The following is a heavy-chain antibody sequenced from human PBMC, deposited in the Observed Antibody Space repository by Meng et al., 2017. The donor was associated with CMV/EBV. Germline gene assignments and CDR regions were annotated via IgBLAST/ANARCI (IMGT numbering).Heavy chain of an antibody. D-gene: IGHD2-2*02. CDR2: ISAYNGHT. J-gene: IGHJ5*02. CDR1: YG. Sequence: YGISWGRQAPGQGLEWMGWISAYNGHTNYAQKLQGRVTMPTDTSTSTAYLELRSLRSDDTAVYYCARVIPSSGYCSSTSCYTSWFDPWGQGTLVTVSS. V-gene: IGHV1-18*01. CDR3: ARVIPSSGYCSSTSCYTSWFDP.